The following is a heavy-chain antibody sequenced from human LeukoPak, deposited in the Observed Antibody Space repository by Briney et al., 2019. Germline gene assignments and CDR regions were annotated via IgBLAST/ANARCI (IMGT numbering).Heavy chain of an antibody. CDR3: ARFDSSGYYVGG. CDR1: GYSISSGYY. J-gene: IGHJ4*02. V-gene: IGHV4-38-2*02. CDR2: IYHSGST. Sequence: SETLSLTCTVSGYSISSGYYWGWIRQPPGKGLEWIVSIYHSGSTYYNPSLKSRVTISVDTSKNQFSLKLSSVTAADTAVYYCARFDSSGYYVGGWGQGTLVTVSS. D-gene: IGHD3-22*01.